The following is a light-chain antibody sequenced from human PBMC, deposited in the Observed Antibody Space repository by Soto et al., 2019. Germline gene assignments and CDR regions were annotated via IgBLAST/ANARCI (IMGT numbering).Light chain of an antibody. V-gene: IGKV3-20*01. CDR3: QQYDSSPRT. CDR1: QSISSRY. Sequence: EIVLTQSPGTLSLSPGERATLSCRASQSISSRYLVWYQQKPGQAPRLLIYGASSRATGIPDRFSGSGSGPDFTLTISRLEPEDFAVYYCQQYDSSPRTLGQGTKVEIK. J-gene: IGKJ1*01. CDR2: GAS.